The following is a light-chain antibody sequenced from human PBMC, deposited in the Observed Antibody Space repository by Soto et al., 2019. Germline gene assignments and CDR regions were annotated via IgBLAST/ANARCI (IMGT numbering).Light chain of an antibody. J-gene: IGLJ2*01. Sequence: QSVMTQPPSVSAAPGQRVTISCSGSSSNIGGNFVSWYQQLPGTAPKLLLYDDAKRPSGIPDRFSGSKSGTSATLGIAGFQTGDEADYYCGTWDSSLSACLFGGGTKLTVL. CDR2: DDA. CDR1: SSNIGGNF. CDR3: GTWDSSLSACL. V-gene: IGLV1-51*01.